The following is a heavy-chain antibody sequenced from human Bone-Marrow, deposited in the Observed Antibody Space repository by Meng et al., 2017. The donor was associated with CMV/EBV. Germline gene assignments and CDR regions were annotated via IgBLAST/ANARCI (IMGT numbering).Heavy chain of an antibody. CDR2: IKQDGSEK. J-gene: IGHJ4*02. Sequence: GESLKISCAASGFTFNTYAMHWVRQAPGKGLEWVANIKQDGSEKYYVDSVKGRFTISRDNAKNSLYLQMNSLRAEDTAVYDCARDYSSSWYAGGFDFWGQGTLVTVSS. CDR1: GFTFNTYA. CDR3: ARDYSSSWYAGGFDF. V-gene: IGHV3-7*01. D-gene: IGHD6-13*01.